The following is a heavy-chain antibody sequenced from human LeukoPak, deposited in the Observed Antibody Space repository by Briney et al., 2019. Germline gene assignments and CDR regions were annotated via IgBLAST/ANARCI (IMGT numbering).Heavy chain of an antibody. D-gene: IGHD3-9*01. CDR2: IYTSGST. J-gene: IGHJ5*02. CDR1: GGSISSYY. Sequence: SETLSLTCTVSGGSISSYYWSWIRQPTGKGLEWIGRIYTSGSTNYNPSLKSRVTISVDTSKNQFSLKLSSVTAADTAVYYCARGGGFILTGSPYNWFDPWGQGTLVTVSS. V-gene: IGHV4-4*07. CDR3: ARGGGFILTGSPYNWFDP.